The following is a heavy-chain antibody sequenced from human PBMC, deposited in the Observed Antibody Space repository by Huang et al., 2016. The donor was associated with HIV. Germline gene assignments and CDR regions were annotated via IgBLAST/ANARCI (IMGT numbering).Heavy chain of an antibody. CDR1: GGSISSSCYY. D-gene: IGHD6-19*01. Sequence: LQLQESGPGLVKSSETLSLICTVSGGSISSSCYYWGWFRQPPGKGPELVGIIYYSGNTYYNAPLKSRVTISVDTSKNQFSLKVNSVTAADTAVYYCARHGRVAGHYYNNMDVWGRGTTVTVSS. J-gene: IGHJ6*02. CDR2: IYYSGNT. V-gene: IGHV4-39*01. CDR3: ARHGRVAGHYYNNMDV.